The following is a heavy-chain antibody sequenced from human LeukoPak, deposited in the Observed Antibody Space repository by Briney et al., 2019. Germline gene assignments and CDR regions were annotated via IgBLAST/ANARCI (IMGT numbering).Heavy chain of an antibody. CDR3: SRNSSRFKLGDAFDI. Sequence: TGGSLRLSCGVWGFTFKLYPMPWLRQAPGKGLEWISAINGGAYSTSYADSVKGRFTISRDNSKNTLYLQMNSLRAEDTTGYYCSRNSSRFKLGDAFDIWGQGTMVTVSS. J-gene: IGHJ3*02. CDR1: GFTFKLYP. V-gene: IGHV3-23*01. D-gene: IGHD3-22*01. CDR2: INGGAYST.